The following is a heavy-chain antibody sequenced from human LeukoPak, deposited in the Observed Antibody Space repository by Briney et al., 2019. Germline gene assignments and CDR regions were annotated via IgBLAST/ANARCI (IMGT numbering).Heavy chain of an antibody. V-gene: IGHV1-2*02. CDR2: INPNSGGT. Sequence: ASVKVSCKASGYTFTGDYMHWERQAPGQGLEWMGWINPNSGGTNYAQKFQGRVTMTRDTSISTAYMELSRLRSDDTAVYYCARSPPYSSSWYNWFDPWGQGTLVTVSS. CDR3: ARSPPYSSSWYNWFDP. J-gene: IGHJ5*02. D-gene: IGHD6-13*01. CDR1: GYTFTGDY.